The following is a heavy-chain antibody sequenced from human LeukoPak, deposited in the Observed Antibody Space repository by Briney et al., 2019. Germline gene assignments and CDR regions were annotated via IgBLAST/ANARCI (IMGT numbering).Heavy chain of an antibody. Sequence: ASVKVSCKASAYTFTGYYMHWVRQAPGQGLEWMGWIDPNSGGTNYAQKFQDRVTMTRDTSISTAYMELSRLRSDDTAVYYCARDGTKLAWFGELRITRYYYYYMDVWGKGTTVTISS. CDR1: AYTFTGYY. V-gene: IGHV1-2*02. D-gene: IGHD3-10*01. CDR3: ARDGTKLAWFGELRITRYYYYYMDV. CDR2: IDPNSGGT. J-gene: IGHJ6*03.